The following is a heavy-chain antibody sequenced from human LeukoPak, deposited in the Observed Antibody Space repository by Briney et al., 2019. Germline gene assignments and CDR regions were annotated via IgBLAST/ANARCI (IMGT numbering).Heavy chain of an antibody. V-gene: IGHV3-23*01. CDR1: GFTFSSFA. D-gene: IGHD4-17*01. J-gene: IGHJ4*02. CDR2: ISGSGGST. CDR3: AKDLTVFNSDY. Sequence: GGSLRVSSAASGFTFSSFAMNWVRQAPGKGLEWVSAISGSGGSTYYADSVKGRFTISRDNSKNTLYLQMNSLRAEDTAVYYCAKDLTVFNSDYWGQGTLVTVSS.